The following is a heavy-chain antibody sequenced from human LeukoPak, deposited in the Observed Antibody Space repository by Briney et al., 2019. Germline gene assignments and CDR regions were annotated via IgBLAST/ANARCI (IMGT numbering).Heavy chain of an antibody. CDR3: ARDYYDSSGPYYYYYMDV. Sequence: SETLSLTCTVSGGSISSYYWSWIRQPPGKGLEWSGYIYYSGSTNYNPSLKSRVTISVDTSKNQFSLKLSSATAADTAVYYCARDYYDSSGPYYYYYMDVWGKGTTVTVSS. V-gene: IGHV4-59*01. CDR1: GGSISSYY. J-gene: IGHJ6*03. D-gene: IGHD3-22*01. CDR2: IYYSGST.